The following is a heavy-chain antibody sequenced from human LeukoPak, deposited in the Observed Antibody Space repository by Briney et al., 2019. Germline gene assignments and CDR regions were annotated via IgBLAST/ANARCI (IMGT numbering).Heavy chain of an antibody. Sequence: GGSLRLSCAASGFTFNTYAMSWVRQAPGKGLEWVSSISENGESTYYADSVKGRFAISRDNAKNSLYLQMNSLRAEDTAVYYCARASDAFDIWGQGTMVTVSS. CDR3: ARASDAFDI. V-gene: IGHV3-23*01. CDR2: ISENGEST. CDR1: GFTFNTYA. J-gene: IGHJ3*02.